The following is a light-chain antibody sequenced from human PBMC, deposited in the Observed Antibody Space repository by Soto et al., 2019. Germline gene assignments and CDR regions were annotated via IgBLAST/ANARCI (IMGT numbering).Light chain of an antibody. CDR3: QQQSRFPPDP. CDR2: DAS. CDR1: QSISFY. Sequence: TQNKTTLSVSPGERATLSCRASQSISFYLAWYQQKPGQAPRLLIYDASTRATGIPARFSGSGSGTEFTLTISSLHSEDFASYYCQQQSRFPPDPFG. V-gene: IGKV3-15*01. J-gene: IGKJ4*02.